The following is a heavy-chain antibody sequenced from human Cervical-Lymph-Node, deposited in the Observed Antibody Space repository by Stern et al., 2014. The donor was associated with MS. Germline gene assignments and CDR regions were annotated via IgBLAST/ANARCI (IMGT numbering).Heavy chain of an antibody. CDR2: ISVSDGST. Sequence: EVQLVESGGTLVQPGGSLRLSCAASGFTFSSYAMSWVRQAPGQGLEWVSVISVSDGSTFYADSVKGRFTISRYNSKNTLFLQMNSLRAEDTAVYYCAKVYGSGPFDYWGQGTLVTVSS. V-gene: IGHV3-23*04. CDR1: GFTFSSYA. CDR3: AKVYGSGPFDY. D-gene: IGHD6-19*01. J-gene: IGHJ4*02.